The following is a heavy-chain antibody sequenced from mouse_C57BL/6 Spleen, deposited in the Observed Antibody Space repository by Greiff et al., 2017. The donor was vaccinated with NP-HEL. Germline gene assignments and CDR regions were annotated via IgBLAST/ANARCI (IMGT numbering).Heavy chain of an antibody. Sequence: DVMLVESGGDLVKPGGSLKLSCAASGFTFSSYGMSWVRQTPDKRLEWVATISSGGSYTYYPDSVKGRFTISRDNAKNTLYLQMSSLKSEDTAMYYCARDYGSSYEYFDVWGTGTTVTVSS. D-gene: IGHD1-1*01. V-gene: IGHV5-6*02. CDR3: ARDYGSSYEYFDV. CDR2: ISSGGSYT. CDR1: GFTFSSYG. J-gene: IGHJ1*03.